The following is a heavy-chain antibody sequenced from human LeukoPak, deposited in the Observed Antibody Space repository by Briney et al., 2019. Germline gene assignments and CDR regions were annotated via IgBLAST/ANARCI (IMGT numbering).Heavy chain of an antibody. CDR3: ATDIPHGSGSFSYFDY. D-gene: IGHD3-10*01. CDR2: INPNSGGP. Sequence: ASVRVSCKASGYTFTDYYIHWVRQAPGQGLEWMAWINPNSGGPNYAQKFQGRVTMTRDTSISTAYMELSRLRSDDTAVYYCATDIPHGSGSFSYFDYWGQGTLVTVSS. V-gene: IGHV1-2*02. J-gene: IGHJ4*02. CDR1: GYTFTDYY.